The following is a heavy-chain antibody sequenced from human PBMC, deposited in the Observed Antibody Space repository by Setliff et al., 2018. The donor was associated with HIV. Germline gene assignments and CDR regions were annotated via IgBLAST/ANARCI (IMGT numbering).Heavy chain of an antibody. CDR1: GSSISSNYY. J-gene: IGHJ4*02. V-gene: IGHV4-38-2*02. CDR3: ARRGIAAAGSDS. D-gene: IGHD6-13*01. CDR2: IYHSGST. Sequence: PSETLSLTCTVSGSSISSNYYWGWTRQPPGKGLERIGSIYHSGSTYYNPSLKSRVTISVDTSQNQFSLKLNSVTAADTAVYYCARRGIAAAGSDSWGQGTLVTVS.